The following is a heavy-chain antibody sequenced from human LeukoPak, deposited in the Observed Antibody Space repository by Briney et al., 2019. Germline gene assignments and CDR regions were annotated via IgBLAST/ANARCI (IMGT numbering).Heavy chain of an antibody. Sequence: GGSLRLSCAASGFTFRSYAMSWVRQAPGKGLEWVSAISDSDSGTYYADSVKGGFTISRDNSKNTLYLQMNSLRAEDTALYYCAKGYGYSSSWTSNYYFYGLDVWGQGTTVTVSS. CDR1: GFTFRSYA. CDR2: ISDSDSGT. V-gene: IGHV3-23*01. CDR3: AKGYGYSSSWTSNYYFYGLDV. J-gene: IGHJ6*02. D-gene: IGHD6-13*01.